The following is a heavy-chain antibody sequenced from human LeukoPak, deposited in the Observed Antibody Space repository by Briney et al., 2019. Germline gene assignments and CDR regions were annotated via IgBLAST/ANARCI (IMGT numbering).Heavy chain of an antibody. CDR1: GDSISSGDYR. V-gene: IGHV4-31*01. J-gene: IGHJ4*02. Sequence: PSETLSLTCTVSGDSISSGDYRWCWVRQHPEKGLEWIGCIYSGGGTHYNPSLRSPFTMSVDTSKNQFSLDLTSVTAADAAMYFCARERAGAGAHFDSWGQGTLISVSS. CDR2: IYSGGGT. D-gene: IGHD3-10*01. CDR3: ARERAGAGAHFDS.